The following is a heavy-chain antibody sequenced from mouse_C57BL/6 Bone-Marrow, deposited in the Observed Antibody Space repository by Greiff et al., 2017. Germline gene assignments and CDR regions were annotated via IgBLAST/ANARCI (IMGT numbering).Heavy chain of an antibody. Sequence: VQLQQSGAELARPGASVKLSCKASGYTFTSYGISWVKQRTGQGLEWIGEIYPRSGNTYYNEKFKGKDTLTADKSSSTAYMELRSLTSEDSAVYFCATTVVATDWYFDVWGTGTTVTVAS. CDR2: IYPRSGNT. D-gene: IGHD1-1*01. V-gene: IGHV1-81*01. CDR1: GYTFTSYG. J-gene: IGHJ1*03. CDR3: ATTVVATDWYFDV.